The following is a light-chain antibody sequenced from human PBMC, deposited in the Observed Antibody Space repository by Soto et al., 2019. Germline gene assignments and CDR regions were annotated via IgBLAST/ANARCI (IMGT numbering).Light chain of an antibody. CDR1: QSVSISY. V-gene: IGKV3D-20*02. CDR2: GAS. J-gene: IGKJ5*01. CDR3: QQRGDWPPIT. Sequence: EIVLMQSPGTLSLPRGERATLSCRASQSVSISYLAWYQQKPGQAHRLLIYGASSRANGIPDRFSGSVSWTDFALTISSLEPEDFAVYYCQQRGDWPPITFGQGTRVEIK.